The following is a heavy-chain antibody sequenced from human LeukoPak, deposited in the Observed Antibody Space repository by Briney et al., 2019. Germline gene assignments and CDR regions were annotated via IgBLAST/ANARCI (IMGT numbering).Heavy chain of an antibody. V-gene: IGHV4-4*07. CDR3: AREVAVAGSLMDV. CDR1: GGSISSYF. CDR2: IYTSGST. D-gene: IGHD6-19*01. J-gene: IGHJ6*02. Sequence: SETLSHTCTVSGGSISSYFWSWIRQPAGKGLEWIGRIYTSGSTNYNPSLKSRVTMSVDTSKNQFSLKLSSVTAADTAVYYCAREVAVAGSLMDVWGQGTTVTVSS.